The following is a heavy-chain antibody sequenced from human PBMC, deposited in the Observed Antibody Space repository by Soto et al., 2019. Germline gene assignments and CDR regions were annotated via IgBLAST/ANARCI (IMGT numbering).Heavy chain of an antibody. V-gene: IGHV3-23*01. Sequence: GGSLRLSCAASGFTFSSYAMSWVRQAPGKGLEWVSAISGSGGSTYYADSVKGRFTISRDNSKNTLYLQMNSLRAEDTAVYYCAKTKYFDWLLNWFDPWGQGTLVTVSS. CDR3: AKTKYFDWLLNWFDP. CDR2: ISGSGGST. CDR1: GFTFSSYA. J-gene: IGHJ5*02. D-gene: IGHD3-9*01.